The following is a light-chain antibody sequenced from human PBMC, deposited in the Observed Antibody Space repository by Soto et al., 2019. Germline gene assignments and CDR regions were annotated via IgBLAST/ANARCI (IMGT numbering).Light chain of an antibody. Sequence: EIVLTQSPGTLSLSPGERATLSCRASQSVSSNYLAWYQQKPGQAPRLLIYGASSRATGIPDRFSGSGSGTDFTLTISRLEPEDFAVYYCQQYATSRTFGKGTKLEIK. CDR3: QQYATSRT. CDR1: QSVSSNY. V-gene: IGKV3-20*01. J-gene: IGKJ2*01. CDR2: GAS.